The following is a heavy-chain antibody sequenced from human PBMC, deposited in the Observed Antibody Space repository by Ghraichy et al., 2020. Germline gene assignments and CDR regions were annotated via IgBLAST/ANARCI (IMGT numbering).Heavy chain of an antibody. CDR2: ISTSGDRT. D-gene: IGHD2-2*01. Sequence: ETLSLTCAASGFTFSSYTMSWVRQAPGKGLEWVSAISTSGDRTYYADSVKGRFTISRDNSKNTLDLQMNSLRAEDTALYYCAKRAAAGYYYGLDVWGQGTTVTVSS. CDR1: GFTFSSYT. J-gene: IGHJ6*02. V-gene: IGHV3-23*01. CDR3: AKRAAAGYYYGLDV.